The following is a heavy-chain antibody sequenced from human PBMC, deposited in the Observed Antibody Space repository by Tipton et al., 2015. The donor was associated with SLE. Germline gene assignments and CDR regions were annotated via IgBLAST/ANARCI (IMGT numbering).Heavy chain of an antibody. CDR1: GFTFSSYA. Sequence: SLRLSCAASGFTFSSYAMHWVRQAPGKGLEWVAFVRFDGSKTYHSDSVKGRITISRDNSKNTLYLQMNSLRAEDTAVYYCAKDHPEGAYGDYHYYGMDVWGQGTTVTVSS. V-gene: IGHV3-30*02. J-gene: IGHJ6*02. CDR3: AKDHPEGAYGDYHYYGMDV. D-gene: IGHD4-17*01. CDR2: VRFDGSKT.